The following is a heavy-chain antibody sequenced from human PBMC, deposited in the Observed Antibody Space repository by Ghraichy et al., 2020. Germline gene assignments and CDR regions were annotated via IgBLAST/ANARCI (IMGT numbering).Heavy chain of an antibody. Sequence: SVKVSCKASGGTFSSYAISWVRQAPGQGLEWMGGIIPIFGTANYAQKFQGRVTITADESTSTAYMELSSLRSEDTAVYYCARAISTASTSSLWEGVSPYYYYYMDVWGKGTTVTVSS. J-gene: IGHJ6*03. CDR1: GGTFSSYA. CDR2: IIPIFGTA. D-gene: IGHD2-2*01. V-gene: IGHV1-69*13. CDR3: ARAISTASTSSLWEGVSPYYYYYMDV.